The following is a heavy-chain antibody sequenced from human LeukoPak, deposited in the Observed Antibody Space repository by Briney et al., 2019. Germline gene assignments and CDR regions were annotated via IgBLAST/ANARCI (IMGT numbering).Heavy chain of an antibody. CDR3: SGSYYGVSRRDY. CDR1: GFTFSSYW. D-gene: IGHD1-26*01. J-gene: IGHJ4*02. CDR2: IKQDGSEK. V-gene: IGHV3-7*01. Sequence: GGSLRLSCAASGFTFSSYWMSWVRQAPGKGLEWVANIKQDGSEKYYVDSVKGRFTISRDNAKNSLYLQMNSLRAEDTAVYYCSGSYYGVSRRDYWGQGTLVTVSS.